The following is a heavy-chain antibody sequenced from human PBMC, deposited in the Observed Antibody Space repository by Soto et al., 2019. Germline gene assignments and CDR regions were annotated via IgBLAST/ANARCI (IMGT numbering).Heavy chain of an antibody. J-gene: IGHJ5*02. V-gene: IGHV5-51*01. Sequence: GESLKISCKGSGYSFTSYWIGWVRQMPGKGLEWMGIIYPGDSDTRYSPSFQGQVTISADKSISTAYLQWSSLKASDTAMYYCARLGSSSWYLSWFDPWGQGTLVTVS. CDR2: IYPGDSDT. D-gene: IGHD6-13*01. CDR3: ARLGSSSWYLSWFDP. CDR1: GYSFTSYW.